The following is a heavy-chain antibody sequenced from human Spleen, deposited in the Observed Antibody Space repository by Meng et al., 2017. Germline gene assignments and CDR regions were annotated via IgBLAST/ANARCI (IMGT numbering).Heavy chain of an antibody. J-gene: IGHJ4*02. CDR1: GINVSTHY. V-gene: IGHV3-66*01. Sequence: EVQLVESGGDWVEPGGSRRRSCVGSGINVSTHYMSWVRQAPGKGLEWVSVIYSTGATFYIDSVKGRFTISRDNSKNTLYLHMNSLRGEDTGIYYCARETTDRHIDCWGQGTLVTVSS. D-gene: IGHD4-17*01. CDR2: IYSTGAT. CDR3: ARETTDRHIDC.